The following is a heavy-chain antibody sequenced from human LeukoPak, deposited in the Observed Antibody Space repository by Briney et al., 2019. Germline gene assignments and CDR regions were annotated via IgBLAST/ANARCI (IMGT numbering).Heavy chain of an antibody. V-gene: IGHV3-23*01. CDR3: PSEDLTGGQTFDY. CDR1: GFTFSSYA. Sequence: GGSLRLSCAASGFTFSSYAMSWVRQAPGKGLEWGSAISGSGGSTYYADSVKGRFTISRDNSKNTLYLQMNSLTAEDTAVYYCPSEDLTGGQTFDYWGQGTLVTVSS. CDR2: ISGSGGST. J-gene: IGHJ4*02.